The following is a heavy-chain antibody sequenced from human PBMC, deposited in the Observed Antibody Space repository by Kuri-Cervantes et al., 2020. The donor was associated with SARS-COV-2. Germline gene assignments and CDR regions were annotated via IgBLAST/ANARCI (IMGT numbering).Heavy chain of an antibody. CDR1: GYTFTSYA. CDR3: ARDVRIIIGVDRGYFDY. D-gene: IGHD2-15*01. V-gene: IGHV1-3*01. J-gene: IGHJ4*02. CDR2: INAGNGNT. Sequence: ASVKVSCKASGYTFTSYAMHWVRQAPGQRLEWMGWINAGNGNTKYSQKFQGRVTITRDTSASTAYMELSSLRSEDTAVYYCARDVRIIIGVDRGYFDYWGQGTLVTVSS.